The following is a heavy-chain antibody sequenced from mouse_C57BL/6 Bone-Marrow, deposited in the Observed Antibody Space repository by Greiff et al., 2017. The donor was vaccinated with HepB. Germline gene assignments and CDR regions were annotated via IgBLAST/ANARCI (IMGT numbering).Heavy chain of an antibody. Sequence: DVKLQESGAELVRPGASVKLSCTASGFNIKDDYMHWVKQRPEQGLEWIGWIDPENGDTEYASKFQGKATITADTSSNTAYLQLSSLTSEDTAVYYCTLYDRGFAYWGQGTLVTVSA. CDR1: GFNIKDDY. CDR3: TLYDRGFAY. V-gene: IGHV14-4*01. CDR2: IDPENGDT. D-gene: IGHD2-12*01. J-gene: IGHJ3*01.